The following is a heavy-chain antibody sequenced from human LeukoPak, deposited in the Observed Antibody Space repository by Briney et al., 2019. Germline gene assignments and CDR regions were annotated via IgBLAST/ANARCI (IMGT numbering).Heavy chain of an antibody. CDR3: ARSTVYFDAFDI. Sequence: YYWSWIRQPPGKGLEWIGEINHSGSTNYNPSLKSRVTISVDTSKNQFSLKLSSVTAADTAVYYCARSTVYFDAFDIWGQGTMVTVSS. CDR1: YY. J-gene: IGHJ3*02. V-gene: IGHV4-34*01. CDR2: INHSGST. D-gene: IGHD2/OR15-2a*01.